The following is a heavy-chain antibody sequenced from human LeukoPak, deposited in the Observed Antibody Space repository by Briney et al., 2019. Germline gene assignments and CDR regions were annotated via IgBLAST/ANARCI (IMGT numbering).Heavy chain of an antibody. D-gene: IGHD4-23*01. Sequence: GGSLRLSCAASGFTFSSYAMHWVRQAPGKGLEWAAVISYDGSNKYYADSVKGRFTISRDNSKNTLYLQMNSLRAGDTAVYYCARVLRWMEYYYYYYMDVWGKGTTVTISS. V-gene: IGHV3-30*14. CDR1: GFTFSSYA. J-gene: IGHJ6*03. CDR3: ARVLRWMEYYYYYYMDV. CDR2: ISYDGSNK.